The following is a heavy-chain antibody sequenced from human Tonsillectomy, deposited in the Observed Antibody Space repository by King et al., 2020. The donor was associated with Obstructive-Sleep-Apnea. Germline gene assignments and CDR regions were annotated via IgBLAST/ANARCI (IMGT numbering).Heavy chain of an antibody. CDR3: AGGGYSSSWKKMDV. V-gene: IGHV4-59*01. CDR2: IYYSGST. Sequence: QLQESGPGLVKPSETLSLTCTVSGGSISSYYWSWIRQPPGKGLEWIGYIYYSGSTNYNPSLKSRVTISVDTSKNQFSLKLSSVTAAYTAVYYCAGGGYSSSWKKMDVWGQGTTVTVSS. D-gene: IGHD6-13*01. J-gene: IGHJ6*02. CDR1: GGSISSYY.